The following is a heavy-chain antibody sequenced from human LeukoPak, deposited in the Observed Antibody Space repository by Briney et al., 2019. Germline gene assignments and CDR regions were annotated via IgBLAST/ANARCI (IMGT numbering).Heavy chain of an antibody. D-gene: IGHD6-25*01. V-gene: IGHV3-30*18. CDR1: GFTFSSYS. J-gene: IGHJ4*02. CDR2: ISYDGSSK. Sequence: GGSLRLSCAASGFTFSSYSMNWVRQAPGKGLEWVAVISYDGSSKSYGDSVKGRFTISRDNSKNTLYLQMNSLRAEDTAVYYCAKRMGPSIAATDLDYWGQGTLVTVSS. CDR3: AKRMGPSIAATDLDY.